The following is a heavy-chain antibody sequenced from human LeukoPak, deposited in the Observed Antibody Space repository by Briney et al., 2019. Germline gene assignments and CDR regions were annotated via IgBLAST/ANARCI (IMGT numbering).Heavy chain of an antibody. CDR3: ARVSTDSSGYAAFDY. CDR2: ISSSSSYI. J-gene: IGHJ4*02. CDR1: GFTFSSYS. D-gene: IGHD3-22*01. Sequence: SGGSLRLSCAASGFTFSSYSMNWVRQAPGKGLEWVSSISSSSSYIYYADSVKGRFTISRDNAKNSLYLQMNSLRAEDTAVYYCARVSTDSSGYAAFDYWGQGTLVTVSS. V-gene: IGHV3-21*01.